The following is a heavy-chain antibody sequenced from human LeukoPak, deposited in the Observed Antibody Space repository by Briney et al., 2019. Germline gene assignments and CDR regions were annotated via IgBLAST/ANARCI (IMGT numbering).Heavy chain of an antibody. Sequence: GGSLRLSCATSGFTFRNFWMSWVRQAPGKGVEGVANIKQDGSEKYYVDSVKGRFTISRDNAKNSLYLQMNSLRAEDTAVYYCANGDGFDYWGQGTLVTVSS. CDR1: GFTFRNFW. V-gene: IGHV3-7*01. CDR2: IKQDGSEK. D-gene: IGHD5-24*01. CDR3: ANGDGFDY. J-gene: IGHJ4*02.